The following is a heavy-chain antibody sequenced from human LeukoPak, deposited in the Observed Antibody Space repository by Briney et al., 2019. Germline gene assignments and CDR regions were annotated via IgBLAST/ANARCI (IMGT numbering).Heavy chain of an antibody. J-gene: IGHJ4*02. CDR2: IYPGDSDT. CDR1: GYSFTSYW. V-gene: IGHV5-51*01. CDR3: ARPSSDWGSPPDY. Sequence: GESLKISCKGSGYSFTSYWIGWVRQMPGKGLGWMGIIYPGDSDTRYSPSFQGQVTISADKSISTAYLQWSSLKASDTAMYYCARPSSDWGSPPDYWGQGTLVTVSS. D-gene: IGHD6-19*01.